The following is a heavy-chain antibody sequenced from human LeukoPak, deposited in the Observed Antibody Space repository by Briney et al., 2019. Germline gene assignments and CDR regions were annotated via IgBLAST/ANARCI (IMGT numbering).Heavy chain of an antibody. CDR1: GYTFTSYD. D-gene: IGHD3-22*01. CDR3: ARRGAGGYYYGDFDY. V-gene: IGHV1-8*03. CDR2: MNPNSGNT. J-gene: IGHJ4*02. Sequence: ASVTVSCKASGYTFTSYDINWVRQAPGQGLEWMGWMNPNSGNTGYAQKFQGRVTITRNTSISTAYMELSSLRSEDAAVYYCARRGAGGYYYGDFDYWGQGTLVTVSS.